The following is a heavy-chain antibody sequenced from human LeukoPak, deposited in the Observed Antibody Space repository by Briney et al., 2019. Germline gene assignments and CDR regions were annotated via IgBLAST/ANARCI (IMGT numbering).Heavy chain of an antibody. Sequence: GGSLRLSCAASGFIFTNYFMSWVRQAPGKGLEWVAVISYDGSNKYYADSVKGRFTISRDNSKNTLYLQMNSLRAEDTAVYYCARVPRPCSSTSCCMRYYYYYGMDVWGQGTTVTVSS. CDR2: ISYDGSNK. J-gene: IGHJ6*02. D-gene: IGHD2-2*01. CDR1: GFIFTNYF. CDR3: ARVPRPCSSTSCCMRYYYYYGMDV. V-gene: IGHV3-30*03.